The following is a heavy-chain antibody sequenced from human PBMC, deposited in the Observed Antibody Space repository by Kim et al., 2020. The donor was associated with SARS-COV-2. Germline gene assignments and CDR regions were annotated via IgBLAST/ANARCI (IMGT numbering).Heavy chain of an antibody. J-gene: IGHJ6*02. CDR1: GGTFSSYA. Sequence: SVKVSCKASGGTFSSYAISWVRQAPGQGLEWMGGIIPIFGTANYAQKFQGRVTITADESTSTAYMELSSLRSEDTAVYYCARGYYYDSSGPFYYYYGMDVWGQGTTVTVSS. CDR2: IIPIFGTA. CDR3: ARGYYYDSSGPFYYYYGMDV. D-gene: IGHD3-22*01. V-gene: IGHV1-69*13.